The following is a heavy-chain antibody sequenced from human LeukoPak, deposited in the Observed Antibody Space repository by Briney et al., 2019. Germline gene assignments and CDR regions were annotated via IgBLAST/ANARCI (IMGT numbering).Heavy chain of an antibody. CDR1: GFTFSSYX. V-gene: IGHV3-30*02. Sequence: PGGSLXLSCXASGFTFSSYXMXXXRQAPXKGXXXXXXXXYDGTNXYYXDSVXGRXXISXXNSKNTLYLQMNXPRAXXXAVYYCAKDSVEYSSSWYCDYWGQGTLVTVSS. J-gene: IGHJ4*02. CDR2: XXYDGTNX. CDR3: AKDSVEYSSSWYCDY. D-gene: IGHD6-13*01.